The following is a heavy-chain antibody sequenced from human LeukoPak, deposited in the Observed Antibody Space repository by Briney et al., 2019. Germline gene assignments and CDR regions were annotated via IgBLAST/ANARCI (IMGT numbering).Heavy chain of an antibody. V-gene: IGHV1-2*06. J-gene: IGHJ4*02. CDR1: GYTFTGYY. CDR3: AGEDNSSGYRPFDI. D-gene: IGHD3-22*01. CDR2: INPNNGGT. Sequence: ASVKVSCKASGYTFTGYYIHWVRQAPGQGLDWMGRINPNNGGTNYAQEFQGRVTMTRDMSMSTAYMELSRLRSDDTAVYYCAGEDNSSGYRPFDIWGQGTPVTVSS.